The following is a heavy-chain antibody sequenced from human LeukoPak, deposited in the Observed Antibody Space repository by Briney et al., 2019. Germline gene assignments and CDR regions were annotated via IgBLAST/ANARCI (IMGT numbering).Heavy chain of an antibody. J-gene: IGHJ6*03. CDR3: ARERYNWNPHYYYYMDV. Sequence: SSETLSLTCTVSGASITGYHWYWIRQPAGKGLEWIGRIYTSGSTNYKSSLKSRVTMSLDTSKNQFSLKLTSVTAADTAVYYCARERYNWNPHYYYYMDVWGKGTTVTVSS. D-gene: IGHD1-20*01. CDR1: GASITGYH. V-gene: IGHV4-4*07. CDR2: IYTSGST.